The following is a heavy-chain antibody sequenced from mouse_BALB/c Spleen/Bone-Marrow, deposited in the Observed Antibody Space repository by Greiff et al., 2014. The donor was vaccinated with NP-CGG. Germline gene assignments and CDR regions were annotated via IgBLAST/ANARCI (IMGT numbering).Heavy chain of an antibody. D-gene: IGHD2-1*01. J-gene: IGHJ2*01. CDR3: TRRRGNYYYFDY. V-gene: IGHV1S22*01. Sequence: LQQPGSELVRPGASVKLSCKASGYTFTSYWMHWVKQRPGQGLEWTGNIYPGSGSTNYDEKFKSKATLTVDTSSSTAYMQLSSLTSEDSAVYYCTRRRGNYYYFDYWGQGTTLTVSS. CDR1: GYTFTSYW. CDR2: IYPGSGST.